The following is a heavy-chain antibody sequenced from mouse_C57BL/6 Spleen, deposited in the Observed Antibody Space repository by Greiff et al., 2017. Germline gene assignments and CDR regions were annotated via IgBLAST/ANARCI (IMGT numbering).Heavy chain of an antibody. CDR1: GFTFSSYG. Sequence: EVQLVESGGDLVKPGGSLKLSCAASGFTFSSYGMSWVRQTPDKRLEWVATISSGGSYTSYPDSVKGRFTISRDNAKNTLYLKMSSLKSEDKAMYYCASPYDYDEDYAMDYWGQGTSVTVSS. V-gene: IGHV5-6*01. D-gene: IGHD2-4*01. CDR2: ISSGGSYT. CDR3: ASPYDYDEDYAMDY. J-gene: IGHJ4*01.